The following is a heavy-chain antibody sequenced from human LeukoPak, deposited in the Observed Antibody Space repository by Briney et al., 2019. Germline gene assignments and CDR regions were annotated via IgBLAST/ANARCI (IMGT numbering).Heavy chain of an antibody. J-gene: IGHJ6*03. D-gene: IGHD2-21*01. V-gene: IGHV1-69*05. CDR2: IIPIFGTA. CDR3: ARVLCPRGCGDYYYMDV. Sequence: SVKVSCKASGGTFSSYAISWVRQAPGQGLEWMGGIIPIFGTANYAQKFQGRVTITTDESASTAYMELSSLRSEDTAVYYCARVLCPRGCGDYYYMDVWGKGTTVTVSS. CDR1: GGTFSSYA.